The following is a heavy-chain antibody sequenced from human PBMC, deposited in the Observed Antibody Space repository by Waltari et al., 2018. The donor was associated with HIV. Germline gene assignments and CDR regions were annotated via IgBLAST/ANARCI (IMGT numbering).Heavy chain of an antibody. V-gene: IGHV4-39*01. CDR3: ARHLQEQQLVLMDYYYYGMDV. D-gene: IGHD6-13*01. CDR1: GGSISSSSYY. Sequence: SGPGLVKPSETLSLTCTVSGGSISSSSYYWGWIRQPPGKGLEWIGSIYYSGSTYYNPSLKSRVTISVDTSKNQFSLKLSSVTAADTAVYYCARHLQEQQLVLMDYYYYGMDVWGQGTTVTVSS. J-gene: IGHJ6*02. CDR2: IYYSGST.